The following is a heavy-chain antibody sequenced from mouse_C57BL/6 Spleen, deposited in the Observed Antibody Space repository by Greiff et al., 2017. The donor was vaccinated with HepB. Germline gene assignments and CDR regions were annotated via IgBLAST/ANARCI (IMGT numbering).Heavy chain of an antibody. CDR3: ARWSYYDYDEGYYFDY. J-gene: IGHJ2*01. D-gene: IGHD2-4*01. CDR1: GYSFTDYN. V-gene: IGHV1-39*01. Sequence: VQLKESGPELVKPGASVKISCKASGYSFTDYNMNWVKQSNGKSLEWIGVINPNYGTTSYNQKFKGKATLTVDQSSSTAYMQLNSLTSEDSAVYYCARWSYYDYDEGYYFDYWGQGTTLTVSS. CDR2: INPNYGTT.